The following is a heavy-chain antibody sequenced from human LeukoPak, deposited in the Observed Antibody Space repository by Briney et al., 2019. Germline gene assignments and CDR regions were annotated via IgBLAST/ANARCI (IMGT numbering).Heavy chain of an antibody. Sequence: GGSLRLSRATSGFSFSSHGIHWVRQAPGKGLEWVAFIRYDGNNEYYADSVKGRFTISRDNSKNTLYLQVNSLKPEDTAVYYCAKVMACGITSTPDYGGQGTLVTVSS. V-gene: IGHV3-30*02. D-gene: IGHD2-15*01. CDR3: AKVMACGITSTPDY. J-gene: IGHJ4*02. CDR2: IRYDGNNE. CDR1: GFSFSSHG.